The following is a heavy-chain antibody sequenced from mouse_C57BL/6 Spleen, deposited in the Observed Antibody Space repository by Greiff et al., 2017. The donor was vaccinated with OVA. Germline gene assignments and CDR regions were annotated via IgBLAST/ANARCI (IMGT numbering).Heavy chain of an antibody. CDR3: ARKANWDHYFDY. CDR2: ISSGSSTI. V-gene: IGHV5-17*01. J-gene: IGHJ2*01. Sequence: EVKLVESGGGLVKPGGSLKLSCAASGFTFSDYGMHWVRQAPEKGLEWVAYISSGSSTIYYADTVKGRFTISRDNAKNTLFLQMTSLRSEDTAMDYCARKANWDHYFDYWGQGTTLTVSS. CDR1: GFTFSDYG. D-gene: IGHD4-1*01.